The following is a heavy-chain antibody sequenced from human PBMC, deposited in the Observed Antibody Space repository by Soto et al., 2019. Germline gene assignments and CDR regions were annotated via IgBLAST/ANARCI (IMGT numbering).Heavy chain of an antibody. CDR1: GYTFTSYG. V-gene: IGHV1-18*01. CDR2: ISAYNGNT. D-gene: IGHD6-13*01. J-gene: IGHJ6*02. CDR3: ARSIAAAGSSHYYYGMDV. Sequence: QVQLVQSGAEVKKSGASVKVSCKASGYTFTSYGISWVRQAPGQGLEWMGWISAYNGNTNYAQKLQGRVTMTTDTSTSTAYMELRSLRSDDTAVYYCARSIAAAGSSHYYYGMDVWGQGTTVTVSS.